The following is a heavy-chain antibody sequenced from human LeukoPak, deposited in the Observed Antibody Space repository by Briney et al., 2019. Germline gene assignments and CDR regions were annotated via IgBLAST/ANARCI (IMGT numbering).Heavy chain of an antibody. Sequence: GGSLRLSCVASGFIFRTYGMHWVRQAPGRGLEWVAFIRFDGSKEDYGDSVKGRFTISIDNSKNTLYLQMNSLRLEDTAVYYCARVGIAAAAPWFDPWGQGTLVTV. J-gene: IGHJ5*02. CDR3: ARVGIAAAAPWFDP. V-gene: IGHV3-30*02. CDR1: GFIFRTYG. CDR2: IRFDGSKE. D-gene: IGHD6-13*01.